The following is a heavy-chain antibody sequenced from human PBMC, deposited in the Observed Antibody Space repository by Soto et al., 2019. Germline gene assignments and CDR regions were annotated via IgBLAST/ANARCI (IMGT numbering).Heavy chain of an antibody. J-gene: IGHJ5*02. Sequence: QVQLVQSGAEVKKPGASVKVSCKASGYTFTSYGISWVRQAPGQGLEWMGWISAYNGNTNYAQKLQGRVTMTTDTSRGTAEMELRSLRSEDTAVYYCAGGVLWFGELLANWFDPWGQGTLVTVSS. D-gene: IGHD3-10*01. V-gene: IGHV1-18*01. CDR2: ISAYNGNT. CDR1: GYTFTSYG. CDR3: AGGVLWFGELLANWFDP.